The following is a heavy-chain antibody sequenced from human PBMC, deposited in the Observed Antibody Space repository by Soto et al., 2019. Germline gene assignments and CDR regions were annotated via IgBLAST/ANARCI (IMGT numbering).Heavy chain of an antibody. V-gene: IGHV4-59*12. J-gene: IGHJ4*02. CDR3: AKERGLDY. CDR1: GDSMRPYY. Sequence: SETLSLTCTVSGDSMRPYYWSWIRQAPGKGLEWIGYVYHSGSTNYNPSLKSRVTISIDTSKNQFSLKLNSVTAADTAVYYCAKERGLDYWSQGTLVTVSS. CDR2: VYHSGST.